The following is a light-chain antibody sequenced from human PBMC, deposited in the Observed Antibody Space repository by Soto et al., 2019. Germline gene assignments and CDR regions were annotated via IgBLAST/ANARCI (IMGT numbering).Light chain of an antibody. Sequence: QSVLTQPPSVSGAPGQRVTISCTGTSSNIGAGYDVHWYQHLPGTAPKLLIYANSDRPSGIPDRFSGSKSGTSASLAITGLQAEDEADYYCQSYDTSLSGSVFGRGTKVTV. CDR1: SSNIGAGYD. CDR3: QSYDTSLSGSV. J-gene: IGLJ2*01. V-gene: IGLV1-40*01. CDR2: ANS.